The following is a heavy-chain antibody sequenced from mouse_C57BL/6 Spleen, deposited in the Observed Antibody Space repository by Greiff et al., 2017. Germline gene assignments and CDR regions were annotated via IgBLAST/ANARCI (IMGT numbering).Heavy chain of an antibody. V-gene: IGHV1-74*01. CDR2: LHPSDSDT. Sequence: QVQLQQPGADLVKPGASVKVSCKASGYTFTSYWMHWVKQRPGQGLEWIGRLHPSDSDTNYNQKFKGKATLTVDKSSRTAYMQLSSLTSEDSAVYYCAIGEAPYGNYEETAMDYWGQGTSVTVSS. D-gene: IGHD2-1*01. CDR1: GYTFTSYW. CDR3: AIGEAPYGNYEETAMDY. J-gene: IGHJ4*01.